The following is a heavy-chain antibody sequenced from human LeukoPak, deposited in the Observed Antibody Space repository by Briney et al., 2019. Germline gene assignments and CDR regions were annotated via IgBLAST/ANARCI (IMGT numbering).Heavy chain of an antibody. Sequence: PGGSLRLSCAASGFTFSSYSMNWVRQAPGKGLEWVSCISTSGNTIYYADSLKGRFTVSRDNARNSLYLQVNSLRAEDTAIYYCARDGPGYSFDYWGQGTLVTVSS. V-gene: IGHV3-48*04. CDR1: GFTFSSYS. D-gene: IGHD5-18*01. CDR3: ARDGPGYSFDY. J-gene: IGHJ4*02. CDR2: ISTSGNTI.